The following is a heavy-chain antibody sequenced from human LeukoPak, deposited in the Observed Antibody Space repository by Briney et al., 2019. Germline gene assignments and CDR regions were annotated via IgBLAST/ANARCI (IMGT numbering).Heavy chain of an antibody. V-gene: IGHV3-7*01. CDR1: GFTVSSNY. CDR3: ASDRRDYVWGSYRD. CDR2: IKQDGSEK. J-gene: IGHJ4*02. D-gene: IGHD3-16*02. Sequence: PGGSLRLSCAASGFTVSSNYMSWVRQAPGKGLEWVANIKQDGSEKYYVDSVKGRFTISRDNAKNSLYLQMNSLRAEDTAVYYCASDRRDYVWGSYRDWGQGTLVTVSS.